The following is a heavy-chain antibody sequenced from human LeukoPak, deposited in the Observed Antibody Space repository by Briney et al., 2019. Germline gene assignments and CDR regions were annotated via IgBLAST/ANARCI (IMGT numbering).Heavy chain of an antibody. D-gene: IGHD6-19*01. J-gene: IGHJ4*02. CDR1: GGTFGSYA. V-gene: IGHV1-69*13. CDR3: ARDDRPYSSGDY. Sequence: ASVKVSCKASGGTFGSYAISWVRQAPGQGLEWMGGIIPIFGTANYAQKFQGRVTITADESTSTAYMELSSLRSEDTAVYYCARDDRPYSSGDYWGQGTLVTVSS. CDR2: IIPIFGTA.